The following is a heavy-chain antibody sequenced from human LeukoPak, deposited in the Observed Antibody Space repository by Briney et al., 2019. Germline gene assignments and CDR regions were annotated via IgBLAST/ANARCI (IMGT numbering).Heavy chain of an antibody. J-gene: IGHJ4*02. Sequence: GRSLRLSCAASGFAFSTSTMHWVRQAPGKGLEWVAFIRYDGSNKYYADSVKGRFTISRDNSKNTLYLQMNSLRAEDTAVYYCARSTPMDYWGQGTLVTVSS. CDR2: IRYDGSNK. V-gene: IGHV3-30*04. CDR1: GFAFSTST. CDR3: ARSTPMDY.